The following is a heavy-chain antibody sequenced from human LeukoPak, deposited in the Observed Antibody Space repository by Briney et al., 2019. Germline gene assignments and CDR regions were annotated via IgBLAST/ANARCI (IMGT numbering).Heavy chain of an antibody. D-gene: IGHD6-13*01. CDR3: AKSFVSSSWYPYYYGMDV. Sequence: GGSLRLSCAASGFTFSSYAMSWVRQAPGEGLEWVSAISGSGGSTYYADSVKGRFTISRDSSKNTLYLQMNSLRAEDTAVYYCAKSFVSSSWYPYYYGMDVWGQGTTVTVSS. V-gene: IGHV3-23*01. J-gene: IGHJ6*02. CDR2: ISGSGGST. CDR1: GFTFSSYA.